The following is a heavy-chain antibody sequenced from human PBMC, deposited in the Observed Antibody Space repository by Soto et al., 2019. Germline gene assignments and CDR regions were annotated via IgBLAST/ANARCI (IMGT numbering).Heavy chain of an antibody. D-gene: IGHD2-15*01. Sequence: GGSLRLSCAASGFTFSSYSMNWVRQAPGKGLEWVSSISSSSSYIYYADSVKGRFTISRDNAKNSLYLQMNSLRAEDTAVYYCARGADIVVVVAAAGGWFGPWGQGTLVTVSS. CDR1: GFTFSSYS. V-gene: IGHV3-21*01. J-gene: IGHJ5*02. CDR3: ARGADIVVVVAAAGGWFGP. CDR2: ISSSSSYI.